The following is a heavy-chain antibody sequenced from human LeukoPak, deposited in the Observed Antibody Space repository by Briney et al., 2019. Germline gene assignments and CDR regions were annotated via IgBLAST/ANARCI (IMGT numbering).Heavy chain of an antibody. CDR2: IYYSGST. V-gene: IGHV4-59*12. Sequence: SETLSLTCTVSGGSISSYYWSWIRQPPGKGLEWIGYIYYSGSTNYNPSLKSRVTISVDTSKNQFSLKLSSVTAADTAVYYCARDDSDYWGQGTLVTVSS. CDR1: GGSISSYY. CDR3: ARDDSDY. J-gene: IGHJ4*02.